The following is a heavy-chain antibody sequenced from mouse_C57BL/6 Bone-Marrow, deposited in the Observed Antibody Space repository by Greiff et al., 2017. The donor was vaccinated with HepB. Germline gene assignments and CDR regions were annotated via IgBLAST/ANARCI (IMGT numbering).Heavy chain of an antibody. CDR3: TFITTVVALHWYFDV. V-gene: IGHV6-6*01. D-gene: IGHD1-1*01. CDR1: GFTFSDAW. Sequence: EVKLVESGGGLVQPGGSMKLSCAASGFTFSDAWMDWVRQSPAKGLEWVAEIRNKANNHATYYAESVKGRFTISRDDSKSSVYLQMNRLRAEDTGIYYCTFITTVVALHWYFDVWGTGTTVTVSS. CDR2: IRNKANNHAT. J-gene: IGHJ1*03.